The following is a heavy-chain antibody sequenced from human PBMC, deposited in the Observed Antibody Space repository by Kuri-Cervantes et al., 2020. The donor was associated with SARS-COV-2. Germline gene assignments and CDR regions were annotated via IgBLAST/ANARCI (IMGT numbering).Heavy chain of an antibody. D-gene: IGHD3-22*01. V-gene: IGHV1-3*01. CDR2: MNAGNGNT. J-gene: IGHJ4*02. CDR1: GYTFTSYD. CDR3: ARAVSRVVVTPFDY. Sequence: ASVKVSCKASGYTFTSYDINWVRQATGQGLEWMGWMNAGNGNTKYSQKFQGRVTITRDTSASTAYMELSSLRSEDTAVYYCARAVSRVVVTPFDYWGQGTLVTVSS.